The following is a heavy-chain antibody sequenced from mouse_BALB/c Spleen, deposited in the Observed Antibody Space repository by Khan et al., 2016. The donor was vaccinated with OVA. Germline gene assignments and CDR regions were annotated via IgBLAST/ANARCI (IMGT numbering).Heavy chain of an antibody. V-gene: IGHV3-2*02. CDR2: ISYSGNI. CDR1: GYSITSDYA. CDR3: ARIYGGDFDY. Sequence: EVQLQESGPGLVKPSQSLSLTCTVTGYSITSDYAWNWIRQFPGNKLEWMGYISYSGNIHYNPSLKSRISITRDTSTNQFFLQLNSVTTEDTATYYCARIYGGDFDYWGQGTTLTVSS. J-gene: IGHJ2*01. D-gene: IGHD1-1*01.